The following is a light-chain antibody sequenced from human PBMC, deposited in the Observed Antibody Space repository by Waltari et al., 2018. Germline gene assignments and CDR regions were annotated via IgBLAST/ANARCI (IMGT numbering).Light chain of an antibody. J-gene: IGKJ1*01. CDR2: AGS. CDR1: QNIDKY. V-gene: IGKV1-39*01. CDR3: QQSYRSPWT. Sequence: DIQMTQSPSSLSASVGDTVTITCRASQNIDKYLNWYHQNSRNVPKLLIFAGSPLQTGVPSRFSGSGSGTDFTLTISDLQPEDFATYFCQQSYRSPWTFGLGTQVDIK.